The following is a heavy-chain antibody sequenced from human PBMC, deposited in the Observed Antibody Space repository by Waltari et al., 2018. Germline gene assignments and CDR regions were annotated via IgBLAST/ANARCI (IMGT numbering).Heavy chain of an antibody. J-gene: IGHJ3*02. D-gene: IGHD3-9*01. V-gene: IGHV4-39*01. CDR3: ARPKPGGLTGYSYDAFDI. Sequence: QLQLQESGPGLVTPSETLSLTCTVSGGPISSRSYYWGWRRQPPGKGLAWIGSVYYRGSTYYNPSLKSRVTISVDTSKNQFSLKLSSVTAADTAVYYCARPKPGGLTGYSYDAFDIWGQGTMVTVSS. CDR1: GGPISSRSYY. CDR2: VYYRGST.